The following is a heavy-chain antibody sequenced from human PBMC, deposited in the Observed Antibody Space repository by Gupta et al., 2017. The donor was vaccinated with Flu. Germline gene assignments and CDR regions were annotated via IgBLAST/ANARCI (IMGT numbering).Heavy chain of an antibody. Sequence: EVQLLESGGGLVQPGGSLSLFCSASGFTFSSYAMSWVRQAPGKGMEWVSAISGSGGSKYYADSVKGRFTISRDNSKNTLYLQMNSLRAEDTAVYYCFQRPDYWGQGTLVTVSS. V-gene: IGHV3-23*01. CDR2: ISGSGGSK. CDR1: GFTFSSYA. J-gene: IGHJ4*02. CDR3: FQRPDY.